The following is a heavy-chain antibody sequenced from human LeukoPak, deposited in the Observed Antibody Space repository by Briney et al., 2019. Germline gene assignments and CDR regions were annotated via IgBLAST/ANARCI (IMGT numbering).Heavy chain of an antibody. J-gene: IGHJ3*02. V-gene: IGHV3-21*01. CDR3: GRVGGRSKAAKGDAFDI. D-gene: IGHD6-6*01. CDR2: ISSGSTYM. Sequence: PGGSLRLSCAASGFTFSSSAMSWVRQVPGKGLEWVSSISSGSTYMYYADSVKGRFTISRDNAQNSMYLQMNSLRAEDTAVYYCGRVGGRSKAAKGDAFDIWGQGTMVVVSS. CDR1: GFTFSSSA.